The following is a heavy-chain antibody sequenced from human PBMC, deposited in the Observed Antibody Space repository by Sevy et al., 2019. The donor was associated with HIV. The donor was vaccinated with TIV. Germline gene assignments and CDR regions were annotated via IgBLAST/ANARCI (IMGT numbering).Heavy chain of an antibody. Sequence: GGSLRLSCAASGFTFSDYYMSWIRLAPGKGLEWVSYVSSSGSTIHYADSVKGRFTISRDNAKNSLYLQMNSLRAEDTAVYYCAIEAYSGYAWGGFDYWGQGTLVTVSS. V-gene: IGHV3-11*01. D-gene: IGHD5-12*01. CDR3: AIEAYSGYAWGGFDY. CDR1: GFTFSDYY. CDR2: VSSSGSTI. J-gene: IGHJ4*02.